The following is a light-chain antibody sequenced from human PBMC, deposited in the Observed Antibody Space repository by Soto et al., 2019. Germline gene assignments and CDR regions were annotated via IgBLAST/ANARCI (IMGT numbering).Light chain of an antibody. CDR3: QQYHNWPPWK. J-gene: IGKJ1*01. V-gene: IGKV3-15*01. CDR1: QSVSIS. CDR2: DAS. Sequence: EVVLTQSPATLSVSPGERATLSCRASQSVSISLAWFQQKPGQAPRLLISDASTRATGIPARFSGSGSGTEFTLTISSLQSEDFAVYHCQQYHNWPPWKFGQGTKV.